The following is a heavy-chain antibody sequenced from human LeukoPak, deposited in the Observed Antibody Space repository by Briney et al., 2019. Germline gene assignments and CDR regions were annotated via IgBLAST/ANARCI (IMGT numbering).Heavy chain of an antibody. J-gene: IGHJ4*02. Sequence: GGSLRLSCIGSGVMFRHFRLNWAGQGPGKGLEWVAIIKQDGSETYYADSGKGRFTISRDIAKISVYLQMDSLRAEDTAVYFCAKRGVVIRVILVGFHKEAHYFDSWGQGALVTVSS. CDR3: AKRGVVIRVILVGFHKEAHYFDS. D-gene: IGHD3-22*01. CDR2: IKQDGSET. V-gene: IGHV3-7*03. CDR1: GVMFRHFR.